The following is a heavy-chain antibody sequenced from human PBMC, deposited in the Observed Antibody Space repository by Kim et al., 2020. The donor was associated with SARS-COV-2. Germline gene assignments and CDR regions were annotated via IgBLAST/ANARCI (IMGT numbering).Heavy chain of an antibody. V-gene: IGHV1-2*06. CDR1: GYTFTGYY. D-gene: IGHD3-3*01. CDR2: INPNSGGT. Sequence: ASVKVSCKASGYTFTGYYMHWVRQAPGQGLEWMGRINPNSGGTNYAQKFQGRVTMTRDTSISTAYMELSRLRSDDTAVYYCARDSPLYYDFWSGYEGLPEGGGPESVYFDYWGQGTLVTVSS. J-gene: IGHJ4*02. CDR3: ARDSPLYYDFWSGYEGLPEGGGPESVYFDY.